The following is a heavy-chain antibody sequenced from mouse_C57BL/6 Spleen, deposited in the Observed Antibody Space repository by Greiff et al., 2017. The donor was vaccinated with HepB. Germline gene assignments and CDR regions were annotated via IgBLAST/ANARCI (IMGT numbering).Heavy chain of an antibody. J-gene: IGHJ1*03. Sequence: QVQLQQSGAELVKPGASVKISCKASGYAFSSYWMNWVKQRPGKGLEWIGQIYPGDGDTNYNGKFKGKATLTADKSSSTAYMQLSSLTSEDSAVYFCARSRNYYGSHWYFDVWGTGTTVTVSS. CDR2: IYPGDGDT. V-gene: IGHV1-80*01. CDR3: ARSRNYYGSHWYFDV. CDR1: GYAFSSYW. D-gene: IGHD1-1*01.